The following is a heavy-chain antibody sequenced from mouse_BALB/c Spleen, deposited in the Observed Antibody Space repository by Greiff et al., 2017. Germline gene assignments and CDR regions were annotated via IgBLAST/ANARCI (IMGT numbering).Heavy chain of an antibody. CDR1: GYTFTSYY. J-gene: IGHJ4*01. V-gene: IGHV1S56*01. D-gene: IGHD2-4*01. Sequence: VQLQQSGPELVKPGASVRISCKASGYTFTSYYIHWVKQRPGQGLEWIGWIYPGNVNTKYNEKFKGKATLTADKSSSTAYMQLSSLTSEDSAVYFCARPPSTMITTMDYGGQGTSVTVSS. CDR3: ARPPSTMITTMDY. CDR2: IYPGNVNT.